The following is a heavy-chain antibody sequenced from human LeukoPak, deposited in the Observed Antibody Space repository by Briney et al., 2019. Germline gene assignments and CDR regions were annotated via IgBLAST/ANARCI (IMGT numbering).Heavy chain of an antibody. Sequence: PSETLSLTCTVSNYSISSGYYWGWVRQSPGKGLEWIGSVYYSGTTYDNPSLKSRVTISVDTSKNQFFLKLSSVTAADTAVYYCARLTRVMVRGVIISKHYYYYMDVWGKGTTVTISS. CDR3: ARLTRVMVRGVIISKHYYYYMDV. CDR2: VYYSGTT. V-gene: IGHV4-38-2*02. D-gene: IGHD3-10*01. J-gene: IGHJ6*03. CDR1: NYSISSGYY.